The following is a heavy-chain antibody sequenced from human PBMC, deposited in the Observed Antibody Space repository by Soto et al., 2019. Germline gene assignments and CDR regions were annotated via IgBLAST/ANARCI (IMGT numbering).Heavy chain of an antibody. CDR2: IYSGGST. CDR3: ARVGVLMVYASVPRGDENDY. J-gene: IGHJ4*02. CDR1: GFTVSSNY. V-gene: IGHV3-66*01. D-gene: IGHD2-8*01. Sequence: EVQLVESGGGLVQPGGSLRLSCAASGFTVSSNYMSWVRQAPGKGLEWVSVIYSGGSTYYADSVKGRFTISRDNSKNTLYLQMNSLRAEDTAVYYCARVGVLMVYASVPRGDENDYRGQGTLVTVSS.